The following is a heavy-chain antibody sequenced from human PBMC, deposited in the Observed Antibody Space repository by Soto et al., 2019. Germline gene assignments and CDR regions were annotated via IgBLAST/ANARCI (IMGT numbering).Heavy chain of an antibody. V-gene: IGHV1-2*04. CDR3: ARGDTTDCSNGVCSFFYNHDMDV. D-gene: IGHD2-8*01. Sequence: ASVKVSCKASGYSFTDYHIHWVRQAPGQGLEWLGRINPKSGGTSTAQKFQGWVTMTTDTSISTASMELTRLTSDDTAIYYCARGDTTDCSNGVCSFFYNHDMDVWGQGTTVTVS. CDR2: INPKSGGT. J-gene: IGHJ6*02. CDR1: GYSFTDYH.